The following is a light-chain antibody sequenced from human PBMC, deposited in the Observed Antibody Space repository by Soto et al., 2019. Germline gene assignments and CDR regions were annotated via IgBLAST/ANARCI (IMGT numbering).Light chain of an antibody. CDR3: QYYDSSRNT. CDR2: EAS. V-gene: IGKV3-20*01. J-gene: IGKJ5*01. Sequence: EIVLTQSPDTLSLSPGERATLSCRASESVSSSHLAWYQQKPGQAPRLLMYEASSRATGIPDTFSGSGSGTDFTLTISRLVLEDFAVYYCQYYDSSRNTLGQGTRLEIK. CDR1: ESVSSSH.